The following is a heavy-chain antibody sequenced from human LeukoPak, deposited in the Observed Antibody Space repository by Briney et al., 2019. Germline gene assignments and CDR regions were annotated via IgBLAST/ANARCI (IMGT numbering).Heavy chain of an antibody. CDR1: GGSISRDY. CDR2: IYYTGST. J-gene: IGHJ4*02. CDR3: ARDRPGGSSLDY. D-gene: IGHD3-16*01. Sequence: SETLSLTCTVSGGSISRDYWSWIRQPPGKGLEWIGYIYYTGSTNYNPSLKSRVTISVDTSKNQFSLKLSSVTAADTAVYYCARDRPGGSSLDYLGQGTLVTVSS. V-gene: IGHV4-59*01.